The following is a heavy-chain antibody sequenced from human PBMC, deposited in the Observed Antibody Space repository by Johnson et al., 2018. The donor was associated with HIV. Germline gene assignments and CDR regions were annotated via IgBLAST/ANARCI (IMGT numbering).Heavy chain of an antibody. D-gene: IGHD4-17*01. J-gene: IGHJ3*01. CDR1: GFTFSSYA. CDR3: TKDNDYGDAFDL. Sequence: QEKLVESGGGLVQPGGSLRLSCAASGFTFSSYAMHWVRQAPGKGLEWVAVISYDGSNKYYADSVKGRFTISRDNSKNTLFLQMSSLRTADTAVYYCTKDNDYGDAFDLGGQGSMVTVSS. CDR2: ISYDGSNK. V-gene: IGHV3-30-3*01.